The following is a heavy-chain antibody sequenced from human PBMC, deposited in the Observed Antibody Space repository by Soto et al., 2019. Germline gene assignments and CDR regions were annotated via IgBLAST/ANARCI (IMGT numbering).Heavy chain of an antibody. D-gene: IGHD5-18*01. V-gene: IGHV4-4*02. Sequence: WVRQPPGKGLEWIGEIYHSGSTNYNPSLKSRVTISVDKSKNQFSLKLSSVTAADTAVYYCATTHSYGYDYWGQGTLVTVSS. CDR2: IYHSGST. J-gene: IGHJ4*02. CDR3: ATTHSYGYDY.